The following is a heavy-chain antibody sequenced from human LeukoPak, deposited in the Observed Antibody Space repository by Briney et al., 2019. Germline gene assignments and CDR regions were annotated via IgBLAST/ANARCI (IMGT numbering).Heavy chain of an antibody. D-gene: IGHD3-9*01. CDR2: MNPNSVNT. CDR1: GYTFTSYD. J-gene: IGHJ4*02. CDR3: ARRKSVLRYFDWLLPTPFGY. V-gene: IGHV1-8*02. Sequence: ASVKVSSKASGYTFTSYDINWVRQATGQGLEWMGWMNPNSVNTGYAQKFEGSVTMTRNTSISTAYMELSSLRSEDTAVYYCARRKSVLRYFDWLLPTPFGYWGQGTLVTVSS.